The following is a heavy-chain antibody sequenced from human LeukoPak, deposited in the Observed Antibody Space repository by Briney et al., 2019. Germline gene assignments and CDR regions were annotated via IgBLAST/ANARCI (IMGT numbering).Heavy chain of an antibody. Sequence: GASVKVSCKASGYTFTSYDINWVRQATGQGLEWMGWKNPNSGNTGYAQKFQGRVTMTRNTSISTAYMELSSLRSEDTAVYYCARTTMVRGVINIYYYYYMDVWGKGTTVTISS. V-gene: IGHV1-8*01. J-gene: IGHJ6*03. CDR3: ARTTMVRGVINIYYYYYMDV. CDR2: KNPNSGNT. CDR1: GYTFTSYD. D-gene: IGHD3-10*01.